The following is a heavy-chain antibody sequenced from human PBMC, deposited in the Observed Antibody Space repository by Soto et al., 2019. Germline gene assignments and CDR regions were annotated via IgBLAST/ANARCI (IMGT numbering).Heavy chain of an antibody. V-gene: IGHV1-18*01. CDR3: ARSGSYYPARNWFGP. D-gene: IGHD3-10*01. CDR1: GYTFTSYG. CDR2: ISGFNADT. Sequence: QVQLVQSGAEMKNPGASVKVSCKASGYTFTSYGISWVRQAPGQGLEWMGWISGFNADTTHAQKPQGRVTMTKDTSTSTAYMELRSLKSDDTAVYYCARSGSYYPARNWFGPWGQGTLVTVSS. J-gene: IGHJ5*02.